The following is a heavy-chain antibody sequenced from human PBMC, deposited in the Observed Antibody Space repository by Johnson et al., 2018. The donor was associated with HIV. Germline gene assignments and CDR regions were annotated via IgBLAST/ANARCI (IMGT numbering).Heavy chain of an antibody. CDR2: IRYDGSNK. Sequence: QVQLVESGGGVVQPGGSLRLSCAASGFTFSTYGMHWVRQAPGKGLEWVAFIRYDGSNKYYADYVKGRFTISRDNSKNTLYVQMNSLRVEDTAVYYCAKDDSPSGAFDIWGQGTMVIVSS. V-gene: IGHV3-30*02. D-gene: IGHD3-10*01. CDR3: AKDDSPSGAFDI. CDR1: GFTFSTYG. J-gene: IGHJ3*02.